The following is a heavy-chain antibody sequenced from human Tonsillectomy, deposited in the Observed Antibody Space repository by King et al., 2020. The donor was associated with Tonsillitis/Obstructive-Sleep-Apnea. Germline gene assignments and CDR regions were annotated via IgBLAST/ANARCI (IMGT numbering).Heavy chain of an antibody. CDR3: ARGPGVGATSYVDY. Sequence: VQLVESGAEVKKPGASVKLSCKASGYTFTGYYMHWVRQAPGQGLEWVGWINPNSGGTNYAQKFQGWVTMTRDTSISTAYMELSRLRSDDTAVYYCARGPGVGATSYVDYWGQGTLVTVSS. V-gene: IGHV1-2*04. CDR2: INPNSGGT. D-gene: IGHD1-26*01. J-gene: IGHJ4*02. CDR1: GYTFTGYY.